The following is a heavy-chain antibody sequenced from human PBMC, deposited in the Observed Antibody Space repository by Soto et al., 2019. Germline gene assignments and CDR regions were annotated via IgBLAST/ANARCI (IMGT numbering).Heavy chain of an antibody. V-gene: IGHV3-49*04. D-gene: IGHD1-26*01. CDR2: IRSKAYGGTT. CDR1: GFTFGDYA. J-gene: IGHJ4*02. Sequence: LRLSCTASGFTFGDYAMSWVRQAPGRGLEWLGFIRSKAYGGTTEYAASVKGRFTISRDDSKSIAYLQMNSLKTEDTAVYYCTRYNGRYDLNYFDSWGQGTLVTVS. CDR3: TRYNGRYDLNYFDS.